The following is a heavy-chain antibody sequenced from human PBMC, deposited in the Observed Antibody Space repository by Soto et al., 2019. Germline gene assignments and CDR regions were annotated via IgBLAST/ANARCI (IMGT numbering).Heavy chain of an antibody. D-gene: IGHD3-16*01. CDR3: AKPRPGSHGYGY. CDR1: GITLSNAW. V-gene: IGHV3-15*01. J-gene: IGHJ4*02. CDR2: IKSKADGSTT. Sequence: EVQLVESGGGLVKPGGSLRLSCAASGITLSNAWMTWVRQAPGKGLGWVGRIKSKADGSTTEYGSPVKDRFIISRDDSENTLDLQMHTLKTADTAVYYCAKPRPGSHGYGYWGQGTLVTVSS.